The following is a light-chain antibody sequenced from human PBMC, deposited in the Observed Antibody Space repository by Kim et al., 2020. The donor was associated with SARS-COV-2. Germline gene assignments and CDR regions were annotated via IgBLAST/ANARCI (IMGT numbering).Light chain of an antibody. CDR3: TSYTTGSTWV. CDR1: STDVGYFNY. V-gene: IGLV2-14*03. CDR2: DVS. Sequence: GQSNTISCTGTSTDVGYFNYVSWYQRHPGKAPKFMIYDVSNRPSGVSNRFSGSKSGNTASLTISGLQAEDEADYYCTSYTTGSTWVFGGGTQLTVL. J-gene: IGLJ3*02.